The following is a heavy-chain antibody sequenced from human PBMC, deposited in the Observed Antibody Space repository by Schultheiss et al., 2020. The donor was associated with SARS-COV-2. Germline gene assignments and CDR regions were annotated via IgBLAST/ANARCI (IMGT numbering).Heavy chain of an antibody. Sequence: SETLSLTCTVSGGSVSTDFWSWFRQPPGKGLEWIGYVHYSGSTDSNPSLKSRVITSVDTSKNQFSLKLSSVTAADTAVYYCAGSGYKFGARWWGQGTLV. CDR2: VHYSGST. J-gene: IGHJ4*02. D-gene: IGHD5-18*01. CDR3: AGSGYKFGARW. CDR1: GGSVSTDF. V-gene: IGHV4-59*02.